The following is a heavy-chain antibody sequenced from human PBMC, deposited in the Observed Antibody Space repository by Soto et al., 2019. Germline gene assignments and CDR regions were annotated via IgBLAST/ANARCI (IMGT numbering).Heavy chain of an antibody. CDR1: GGTFSSYA. Sequence: QVQLVQSGAEVKKPGSSVKVSCKASGGTFSSYAISWVRQAPGQGLEWMGGIIPIFGTANYAQKFQGRVTITADESTSPAYMELSSLRSEDTAVYYCARTLRDLRPNTYYYYGMDVWGQGTTVTVSS. V-gene: IGHV1-69*01. D-gene: IGHD5-12*01. CDR2: IIPIFGTA. CDR3: ARTLRDLRPNTYYYYGMDV. J-gene: IGHJ6*02.